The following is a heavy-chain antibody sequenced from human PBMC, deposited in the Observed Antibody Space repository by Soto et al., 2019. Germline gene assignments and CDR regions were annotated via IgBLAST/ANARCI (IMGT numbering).Heavy chain of an antibody. J-gene: IGHJ5*02. CDR3: ARGPITGTTGRWARRFDP. V-gene: IGHV4-34*01. Sequence: QVQLQQWGAGLLKPSETLSLTCAVYGGSFSGYYWSWIRQPPGKGPEWIGEINHSGSTNYNPSLMSRVTISVDTSKNQCSRKLSSVTAADTAVYYCARGPITGTTGRWARRFDPWGQGTLVTVSS. CDR2: INHSGST. CDR1: GGSFSGYY. D-gene: IGHD1-7*01.